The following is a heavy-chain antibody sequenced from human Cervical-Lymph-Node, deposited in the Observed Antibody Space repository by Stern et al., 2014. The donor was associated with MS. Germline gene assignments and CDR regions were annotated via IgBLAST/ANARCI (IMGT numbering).Heavy chain of an antibody. Sequence: EVQLVESGGGVIQPGGSLRLSCTASGFTVSRDYMTWVRQAPGQGLEWVSLRTNGGSTFYTDSVKGRFTISRDDSKNTVYLHMTSLRAEDTAMYYCARDTSSPERSDWWGQGTLVTVSS. CDR1: GFTVSRDY. CDR2: RTNGGST. J-gene: IGHJ4*02. CDR3: ARDTSSPERSDW. D-gene: IGHD1-1*01. V-gene: IGHV3-53*01.